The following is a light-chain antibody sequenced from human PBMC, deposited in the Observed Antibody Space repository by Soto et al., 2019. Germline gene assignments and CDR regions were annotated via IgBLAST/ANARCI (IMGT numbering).Light chain of an antibody. CDR2: VVT. CDR1: NSDVGGFNF. CDR3: SSYTSSGTWV. Sequence: QSALTQPASVSGSPGQSITLSCTGTNSDVGGFNFVSWLQQHPGKAPKLILYVVTNRPSGVSNRFSGSKSGNMASLTISGLQADDEADYYCSSYTSSGTWVFGGGTKLTVL. V-gene: IGLV2-14*01. J-gene: IGLJ3*02.